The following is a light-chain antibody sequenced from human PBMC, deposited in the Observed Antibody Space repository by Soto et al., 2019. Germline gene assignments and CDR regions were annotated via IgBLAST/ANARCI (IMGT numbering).Light chain of an antibody. J-gene: IGKJ5*01. CDR1: QSISTY. V-gene: IGKV1-39*01. Sequence: MTQSPSSLSASVGDRVTITCRASQSISTYLNWYQQKPGKAPKLLIYHSSTLQSGVPSRFSGSGSGTDFTLTISSLQPEDFATYYCQHTYTTPITFGQGTRLEIK. CDR2: HSS. CDR3: QHTYTTPIT.